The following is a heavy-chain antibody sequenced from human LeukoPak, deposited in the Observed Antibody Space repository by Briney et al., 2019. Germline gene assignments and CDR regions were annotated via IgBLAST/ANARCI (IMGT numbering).Heavy chain of an antibody. CDR3: AKRDEATKNFDY. D-gene: IGHD2/OR15-2a*01. Sequence: GGSLRLSCAASGFTFSTYAMSWVRQAPGKGLEWVSSISGSGGGTYYADSVKGRFTISRDSSKNTLFLQMNSLRAEDTAVYYCAKRDEATKNFDYWGQGTLVTVSS. J-gene: IGHJ4*02. V-gene: IGHV3-23*01. CDR1: GFTFSTYA. CDR2: ISGSGGGT.